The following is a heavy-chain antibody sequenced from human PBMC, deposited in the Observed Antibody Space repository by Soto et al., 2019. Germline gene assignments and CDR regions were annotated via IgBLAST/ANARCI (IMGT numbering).Heavy chain of an antibody. J-gene: IGHJ5*02. V-gene: IGHV4-59*12. CDR1: GGFINNYY. CDR3: ARAPGPNYYDSSGYYYNWFDP. Sequence: SETQSLTCNVSGGFINNYYGSWIRQPPGKGLEWIGYIYYSGSTNYNPSLKSRVTISVDTSKNQFSLKLTSVTAADTAVYYCARAPGPNYYDSSGYYYNWFDPWGQGTLVTVSS. D-gene: IGHD3-22*01. CDR2: IYYSGST.